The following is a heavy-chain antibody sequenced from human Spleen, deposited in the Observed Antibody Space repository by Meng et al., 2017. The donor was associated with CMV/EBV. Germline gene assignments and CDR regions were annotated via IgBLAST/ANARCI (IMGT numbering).Heavy chain of an antibody. D-gene: IGHD4-17*01. J-gene: IGHJ4*02. CDR2: ISPYNGNT. CDR3: ARDTVTTGTDY. Sequence: ASVKVSCKASGGTFDNYAVSWVRQAPGQGLEWMGWISPYNGNTKHAQTFQDRVTMTTETSKSTAYMKLRSLRSYDTAVYYGARDTVTTGTDYWGQGTRVPVSS. V-gene: IGHV1-18*01. CDR1: GGTFDNYA.